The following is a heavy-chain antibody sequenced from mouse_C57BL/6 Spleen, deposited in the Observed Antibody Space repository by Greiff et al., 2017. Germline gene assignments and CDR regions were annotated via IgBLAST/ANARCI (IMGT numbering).Heavy chain of an antibody. D-gene: IGHD2-5*01. CDR3: ARTRYSNYKDWYFDV. V-gene: IGHV1-75*01. CDR1: GYTFTDYY. J-gene: IGHJ1*03. CDR2: IFPGSGSP. Sequence: QVQLKQSGPELVKPGASVKISCKASGYTFTDYYINWVKQRPGQGLEWIGWIFPGSGSPYYNEKFKGKAPLTVDKSSSTAYMLLSSLTSEDSAVYFCARTRYSNYKDWYFDVWGTGTTVTVSS.